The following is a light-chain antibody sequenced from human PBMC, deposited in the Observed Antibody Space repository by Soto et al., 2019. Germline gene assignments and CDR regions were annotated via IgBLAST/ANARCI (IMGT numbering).Light chain of an antibody. Sequence: EIVFTQSPGTLSFSPGEGATLSCRASQSVSTTYLAWYQQKPGQAPRLLIYGASSRATGIPDRFSGSGSGTDFTLTISRLEPEDFAVYYCQHYGSSLFTFGPGTKVDIK. CDR1: QSVSTTY. V-gene: IGKV3-20*01. J-gene: IGKJ3*01. CDR3: QHYGSSLFT. CDR2: GAS.